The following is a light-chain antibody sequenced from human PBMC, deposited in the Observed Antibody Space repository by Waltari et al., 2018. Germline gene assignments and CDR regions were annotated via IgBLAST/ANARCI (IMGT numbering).Light chain of an antibody. J-gene: IGKJ1*01. CDR3: QQYYSTPQT. V-gene: IGKV4-1*01. Sequence: DIVMTQSPDSLAVSLGERATINCKSSQSVLYSANNKNYLAWYQQKSGQPPKLLIYWASTRASGVPDRFSGSGSGTDFTLTITSLQAEDVALYYCQQYYSTPQTFGQGTKVEIK. CDR2: WAS. CDR1: QSVLYSANNKNY.